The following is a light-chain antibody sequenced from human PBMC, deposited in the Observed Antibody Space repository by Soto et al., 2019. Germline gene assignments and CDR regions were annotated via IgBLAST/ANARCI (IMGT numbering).Light chain of an antibody. V-gene: IGLV2-14*01. CDR3: SSYTTNNIPHV. Sequence: QSVLTQPASVSGSPGQSITISCTGTSSDVGGYNYVSWDQHHPGKAPKLIIYEVSNRPSGVSNRFSGSKSGNTPSLIISGLQAEDEADYYCSSYTTNNIPHVFGAGTQLTVL. CDR1: SSDVGGYNY. CDR2: EVS. J-gene: IGLJ7*01.